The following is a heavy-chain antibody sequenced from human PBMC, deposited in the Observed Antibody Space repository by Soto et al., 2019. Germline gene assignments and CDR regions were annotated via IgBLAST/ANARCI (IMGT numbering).Heavy chain of an antibody. CDR2: IIPILDIP. CDR1: GGTFSRYT. Sequence: QVQLVQSGAEVKKPGSSVKVSCKASGGTFSRYTFTWVRQAPGQGLEWMGRIIPILDIPNYAQNFQGRVTMTPHKYTGTASRWLSSLGSDDTAVYYSASHFTRVLVLGTPPPGGDTYGCDAWGQGTTVTVSS. D-gene: IGHD2-21*01. J-gene: IGHJ6*02. CDR3: ASHFTRVLVLGTPPPGGDTYGCDA. V-gene: IGHV1-69*02.